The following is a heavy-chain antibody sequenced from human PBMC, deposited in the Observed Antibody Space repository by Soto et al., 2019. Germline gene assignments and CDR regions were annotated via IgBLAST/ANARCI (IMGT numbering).Heavy chain of an antibody. CDR3: ARSPFLGVRGVIIVYYGMDV. J-gene: IGHJ6*02. CDR1: GGSFSGYY. V-gene: IGHV4-34*01. D-gene: IGHD3-10*01. CDR2: INHSGST. Sequence: SETLSLTCAVYGGSFSGYYWSWIRQPPGKGLEWIGEINHSGSTNYNPSLKSRVTISVDTSKNQFSLKLSSVAAADTAVYYCARSPFLGVRGVIIVYYGMDVWGQGTTVTVSS.